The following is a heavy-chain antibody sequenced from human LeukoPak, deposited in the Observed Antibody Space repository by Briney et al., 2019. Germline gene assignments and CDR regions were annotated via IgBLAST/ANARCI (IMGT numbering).Heavy chain of an antibody. V-gene: IGHV3-53*01. CDR3: ARGGNFPINYYGMHV. D-gene: IGHD4-23*01. J-gene: IGHJ6*02. CDR1: GFIVSGNY. CDR2: IYSGGTT. Sequence: PGGSLRLSCAASGFIVSGNYMSWVRQALGKGLEWVSVIYSGGTTYYADSVKGRFTISRDNSKNTLYLQMNSLRAEDTAVYYCARGGNFPINYYGMHVWGQGTTVTVSS.